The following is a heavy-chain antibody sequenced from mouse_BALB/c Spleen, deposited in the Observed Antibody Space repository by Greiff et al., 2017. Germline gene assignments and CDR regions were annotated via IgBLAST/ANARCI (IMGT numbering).Heavy chain of an antibody. CDR1: GYSITSGYY. Sequence: DVQLQESGPGLVKPSQSLSLTCSVTGYSITSGYYWNWIRQFPGNKLEWMGYISYDGSNNYNPSLKNRISITRDTSKNQFFLKLNSVTTEDTATYYCASGAGNYWFAYWGQGTLVTVSA. V-gene: IGHV3-6*02. J-gene: IGHJ3*01. CDR3: ASGAGNYWFAY. D-gene: IGHD2-1*01. CDR2: ISYDGSN.